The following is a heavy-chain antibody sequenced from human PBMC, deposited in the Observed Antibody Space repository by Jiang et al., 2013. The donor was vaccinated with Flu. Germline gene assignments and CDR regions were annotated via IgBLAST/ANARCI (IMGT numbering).Heavy chain of an antibody. CDR1: GGSISSYY. CDR3: ARHKPFGFGDGGAFDY. D-gene: IGHD3-10*01. V-gene: IGHV4-59*08. Sequence: PGLVKPSETLSLTCTVSGGSISSYYWSWIRQPPGKGLEWIGYIYYSGSTNYNPSLKSRVTISVDTSKNQFSLKLSSVTAADTAVYYCARHKPFGFGDGGAFDYWGQGTLVTVSS. J-gene: IGHJ4*02. CDR2: IYYSGST.